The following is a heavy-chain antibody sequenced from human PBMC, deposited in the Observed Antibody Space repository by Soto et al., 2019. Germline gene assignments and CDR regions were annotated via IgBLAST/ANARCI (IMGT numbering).Heavy chain of an antibody. J-gene: IGHJ4*02. Sequence: EVQLVESGGGLVKPGGSLRLSCAASGFTFSSYSMNWVRQAPGKGLEWVSSISSSSSYIYYAASVKGRFTISRDNSKNSLYLQTNSLSAEDTAVYYCASHPRDSSGYWYYFDYWGQGSLVTVSS. CDR2: ISSSSSYI. CDR3: ASHPRDSSGYWYYFDY. D-gene: IGHD3-22*01. V-gene: IGHV3-21*01. CDR1: GFTFSSYS.